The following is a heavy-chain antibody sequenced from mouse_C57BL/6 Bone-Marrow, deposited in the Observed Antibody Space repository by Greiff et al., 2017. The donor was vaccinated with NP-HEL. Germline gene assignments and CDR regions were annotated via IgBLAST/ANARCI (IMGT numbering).Heavy chain of an antibody. Sequence: EVQLQESGAELVRPGASVKLSCTASGFNIKDDYMHWVKQRPEQGLEWIGWIDPENGDTEYASKFQGKATITADTSSNTAYLQLSSLTSEDTAVYYCTATYGNSGNYWGQGTSVTVSS. V-gene: IGHV14-4*01. CDR2: IDPENGDT. J-gene: IGHJ4*01. D-gene: IGHD2-1*01. CDR3: TATYGNSGNY. CDR1: GFNIKDDY.